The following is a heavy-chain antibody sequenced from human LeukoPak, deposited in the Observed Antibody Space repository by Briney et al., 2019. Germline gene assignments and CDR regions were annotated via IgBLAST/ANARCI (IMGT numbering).Heavy chain of an antibody. Sequence: PGGSLRLSCAASGFTFSSYAMSWARQAPGKGLEWVSAISGSGGSTYYADSVKGRFTISRDNSKNTLYLQMNSLRAEDTAVYYCAKDSPITMVRGVYPVDYWGQGTLVTVSS. CDR1: GFTFSSYA. D-gene: IGHD3-10*01. V-gene: IGHV3-23*01. CDR2: ISGSGGST. CDR3: AKDSPITMVRGVYPVDY. J-gene: IGHJ4*02.